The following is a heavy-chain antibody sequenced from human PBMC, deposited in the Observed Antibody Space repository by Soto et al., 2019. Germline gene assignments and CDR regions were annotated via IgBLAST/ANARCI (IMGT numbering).Heavy chain of an antibody. CDR3: ARGGCSSTSCYRNYYYGMDV. CDR2: INHSGST. Sequence: SETLSLTCAVYGGSFSGYYWSWIRQPPGKGLEWIGEINHSGSTNYNPSLKSRVTISVDTSKNQFSLKLRSVTAADTAVYYCARGGCSSTSCYRNYYYGMDVWGQGTTVTVSS. CDR1: GGSFSGYY. V-gene: IGHV4-34*01. J-gene: IGHJ6*02. D-gene: IGHD2-2*01.